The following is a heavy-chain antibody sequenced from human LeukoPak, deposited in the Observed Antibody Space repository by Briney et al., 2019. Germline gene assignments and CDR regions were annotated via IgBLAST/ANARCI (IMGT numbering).Heavy chain of an antibody. CDR3: AKDGWFGDYEGYFDY. D-gene: IGHD3-10*01. CDR1: GFTFSSYG. J-gene: IGHJ4*02. V-gene: IGHV3-30*18. Sequence: GGSLRLSCAASGFTFSSYGMHWVRQAPGKGLEWVAVISYDGSNKYYADSVKGRFTISRDNSKNTLYLQMNSLRAEGTAVYYCAKDGWFGDYEGYFDYWGQGTLVTVSS. CDR2: ISYDGSNK.